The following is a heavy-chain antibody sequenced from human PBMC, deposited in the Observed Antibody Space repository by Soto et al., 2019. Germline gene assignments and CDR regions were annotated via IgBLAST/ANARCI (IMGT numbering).Heavy chain of an antibody. CDR2: IKSQVNGGTP. J-gene: IGHJ4*01. V-gene: IGHV3-15*07. Sequence: SLRLSCAAPGFSFSTARINWVRQAPGKGLEWVGRIKSQVNGGTPDFAAPVRGRFAISRDDSRSMVYLQMNRLKTEDTAVYYCTTDSYFTSKLVRFDYWGLGTLVTVSS. D-gene: IGHD2-21*01. CDR3: TTDSYFTSKLVRFDY. CDR1: GFSFSTAR.